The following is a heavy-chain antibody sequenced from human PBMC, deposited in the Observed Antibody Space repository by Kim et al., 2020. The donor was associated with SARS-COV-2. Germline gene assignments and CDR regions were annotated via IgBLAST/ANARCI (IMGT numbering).Heavy chain of an antibody. J-gene: IGHJ3*02. D-gene: IGHD3-22*01. CDR2: INHSGST. V-gene: IGHV4-34*01. CDR1: GGSFSGYY. Sequence: SETLSLTCAVYGGSFSGYYWSWIRQPPGKGLEWIGEINHSGSTNYNPSLKSRVTMSVDTSKNQFSLKMSSVTAADTAVYYCARGLLNFPTFYYDTSGRAAPAFDSWGQGTMVTVSS. CDR3: ARGLLNFPTFYYDTSGRAAPAFDS.